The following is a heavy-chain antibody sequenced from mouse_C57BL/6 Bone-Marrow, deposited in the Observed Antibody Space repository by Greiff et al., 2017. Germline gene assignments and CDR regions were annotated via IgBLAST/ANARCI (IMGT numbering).Heavy chain of an antibody. D-gene: IGHD2-3*01. CDR3: ARPDGYCWYFDV. J-gene: IGHJ1*03. CDR2: ISSGGSYT. Sequence: DVMLVESGGDLVKPGGSLKLSCAASGFTFSSYGMSWVRQTPDKRLEWVATISSGGSYTYYPDSVKGRFTISRDNAKNTLYLQMSSLKSEDTAMYYCARPDGYCWYFDVWGTGTTVTVSS. V-gene: IGHV5-6*02. CDR1: GFTFSSYG.